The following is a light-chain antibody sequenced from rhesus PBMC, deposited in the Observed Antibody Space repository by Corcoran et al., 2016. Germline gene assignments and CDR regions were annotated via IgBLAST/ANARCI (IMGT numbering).Light chain of an antibody. CDR3: LQYDSGPWT. CDR1: QGIASW. CDR2: RAS. Sequence: DIQMTQSPSSLSASVGDTVTITCRASQGIASWLAWYQQKPGKAHKLLITRASTLQTGVPSRFSGSRSGSDFTLTISSLQSEDFATYYCLQYDSGPWTFGQGTKVEIK. V-gene: IGKV1-22*01. J-gene: IGKJ1*01.